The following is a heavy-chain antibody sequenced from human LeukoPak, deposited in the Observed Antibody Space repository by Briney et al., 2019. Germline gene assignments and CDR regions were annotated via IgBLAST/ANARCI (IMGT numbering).Heavy chain of an antibody. D-gene: IGHD6-6*01. CDR2: IKSKTDGGTT. Sequence: GGSLRLSCAASGFTFSNAWTSWVRQAPGKGLEWVGRIKSKTDGGTTDYAAPVKGRFTISRDDSKNTLYLQMNSLRAEDTAVYYCARDRLVLGYFDYWGQGTLVTVSS. CDR3: ARDRLVLGYFDY. V-gene: IGHV3-15*01. J-gene: IGHJ4*02. CDR1: GFTFSNAW.